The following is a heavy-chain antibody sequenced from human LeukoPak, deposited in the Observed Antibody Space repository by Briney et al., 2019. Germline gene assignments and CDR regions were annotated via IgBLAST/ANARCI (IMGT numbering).Heavy chain of an antibody. CDR2: INHSGST. V-gene: IGHV4-34*01. Sequence: SETLSLTCAVYGGSFSGYYWSWIRQPPGKGLEWIGEINHSGSTNYNPSLKSRVTISVDTSKNQFSLKLSPVTAADTAVYYCARDNLDYGGNTGPYYGMDVWGQGTTVTVSS. CDR1: GGSFSGYY. J-gene: IGHJ6*02. CDR3: ARDNLDYGGNTGPYYGMDV. D-gene: IGHD4-23*01.